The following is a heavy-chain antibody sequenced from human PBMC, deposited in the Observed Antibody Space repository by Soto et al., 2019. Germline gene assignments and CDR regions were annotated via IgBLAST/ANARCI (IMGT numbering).Heavy chain of an antibody. J-gene: IGHJ4*02. CDR3: ARHVRDISGRYRGSYPYYFDY. V-gene: IGHV4-39*01. CDR1: GGSISSSSYY. Sequence: SETLSLTCTVSGGSISSSSYYWGWIRQPPGKGLEWIGSIYYSGSTYYNPSLKSRVTISVDTSKNQFSLKLSSVTAADTAVYYWARHVRDISGRYRGSYPYYFDYWGQGTLVTVSS. CDR2: IYYSGST. D-gene: IGHD1-26*01.